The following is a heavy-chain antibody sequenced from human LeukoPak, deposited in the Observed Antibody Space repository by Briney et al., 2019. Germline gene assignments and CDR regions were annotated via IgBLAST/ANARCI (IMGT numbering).Heavy chain of an antibody. CDR3: ARLQLPFYDSSGYYYGGAGYYFDY. CDR1: GYSISSGYY. CDR2: IYHSGST. J-gene: IGHJ4*02. D-gene: IGHD3-22*01. V-gene: IGHV4-38-2*02. Sequence: SETLSLTCTVSGYSISSGYYWGWIRQPPGKGLEWIGSIYHSGSTYYNPSLKSRVTISVDTSKNQFSLKLSSVTAADTAVYYCARLQLPFYDSSGYYYGGAGYYFDYWGQGTLVTVSS.